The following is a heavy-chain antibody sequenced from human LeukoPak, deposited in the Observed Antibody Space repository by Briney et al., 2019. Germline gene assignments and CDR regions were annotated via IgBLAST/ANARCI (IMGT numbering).Heavy chain of an antibody. D-gene: IGHD1-26*01. J-gene: IGHJ4*02. V-gene: IGHV3-23*01. Sequence: PGGSLRLSCAAAGFTFSSYAMNWVRQAPGKVLEWVSAVRGGDAGTSYADSVKGRFTISRDNSKNTLYLQMNSLGADDTAVYYCAKNRGGSYYSGSDYWGQGTLVPVSS. CDR3: AKNRGGSYYSGSDY. CDR1: GFTFSSYA. CDR2: VRGGDAGT.